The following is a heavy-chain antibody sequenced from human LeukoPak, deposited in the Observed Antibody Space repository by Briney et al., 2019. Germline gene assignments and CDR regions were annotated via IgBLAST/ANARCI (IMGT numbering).Heavy chain of an antibody. CDR1: GFPFNSYG. Sequence: GSLELSCARSGFPFNSYGMHWVRQAPGKGLGWVAFIRYDGSNKYYADSVKGRFTISRDNSKNTLYLQMNSLRAEDTAVYYCAKDRKGSTTTGFDYWGQGTLVTVSS. D-gene: IGHD2-2*01. CDR3: AKDRKGSTTTGFDY. CDR2: IRYDGSNK. J-gene: IGHJ4*02. V-gene: IGHV3-30*02.